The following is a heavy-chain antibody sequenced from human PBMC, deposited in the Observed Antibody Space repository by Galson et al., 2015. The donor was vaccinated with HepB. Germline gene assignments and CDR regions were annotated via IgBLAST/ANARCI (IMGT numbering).Heavy chain of an antibody. CDR1: GFTFSSYG. CDR3: AKVNTAMVGYFDY. J-gene: IGHJ4*02. Sequence: SLRLSCAASGFTFSSYGMHWVRQAPGKGLEWVAVISYDGSNKYYADSVKGRFTISRDNSKNTLYLQMNSLRAEDTAVYYCAKVNTAMVGYFDYWGQGTLVTVSS. CDR2: ISYDGSNK. V-gene: IGHV3-30*18. D-gene: IGHD5-18*01.